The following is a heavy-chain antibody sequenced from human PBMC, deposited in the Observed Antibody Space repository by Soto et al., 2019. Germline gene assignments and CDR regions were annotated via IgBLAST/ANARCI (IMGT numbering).Heavy chain of an antibody. J-gene: IGHJ4*02. CDR3: ARGISMLVVVQTDAPDKYYFDP. V-gene: IGHV4-34*01. CDR2: INHSGST. CDR1: GGSFSGYY. Sequence: SETLSLTCAVYGGSFSGYYWTWIRQPPGKGLEWIGQINHSGSTNYNPSLRSRVTISVDTSKNQFSLKLRSVTAADTAVYYCARGISMLVVVQTDAPDKYYFDPWGRGTLATVSS. D-gene: IGHD2-8*02.